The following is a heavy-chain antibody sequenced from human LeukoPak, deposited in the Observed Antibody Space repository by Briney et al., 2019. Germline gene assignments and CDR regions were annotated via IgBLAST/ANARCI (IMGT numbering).Heavy chain of an antibody. J-gene: IGHJ4*02. CDR3: ARETAVTGAYYFDY. Sequence: GGSLRLSCAASGFIFSNYGMSWVRQAPGKGLEWVSSISFSSTHIYYADSIQGRFTISRDNTKNTLYLQMNSLRAEDTAVYYCARETAVTGAYYFDYWGQGTLVTVSS. CDR1: GFIFSNYG. D-gene: IGHD6-19*01. V-gene: IGHV3-21*01. CDR2: ISFSSTHI.